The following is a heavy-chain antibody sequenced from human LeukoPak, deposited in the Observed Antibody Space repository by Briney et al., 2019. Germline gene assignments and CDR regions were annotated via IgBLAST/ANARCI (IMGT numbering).Heavy chain of an antibody. CDR3: ARSLYGSGTYALDY. D-gene: IGHD3-10*01. CDR2: IYYSGST. J-gene: IGHJ4*02. CDR1: SGSISSSSYY. V-gene: IGHV4-39*01. Sequence: MSSETLSLTCTVSSGSISSSSYYWGWIRQPPGKGLEWIGSIYYSGSTYYKPSLKSRVTISADTSKNQLSLKLSSVTATDTAVYHCARSLYGSGTYALDYWGQGTLVTVSS.